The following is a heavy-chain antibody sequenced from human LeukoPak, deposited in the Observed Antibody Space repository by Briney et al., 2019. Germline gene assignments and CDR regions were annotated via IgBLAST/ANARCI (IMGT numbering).Heavy chain of an antibody. D-gene: IGHD3-3*01. CDR2: IYDDGST. J-gene: IGHJ4*02. CDR3: ARGVFN. Sequence: GGSLRLSCAASGFTFSSYEMNWVRQAPGKGLEWVSVIYDDGSTYYGDSVKGRFTISRDNSKNTLYLQMNSLRAEDTAVYFCARGVFNWGPGTLVTVSS. CDR1: GFTFSSYE. V-gene: IGHV3-53*01.